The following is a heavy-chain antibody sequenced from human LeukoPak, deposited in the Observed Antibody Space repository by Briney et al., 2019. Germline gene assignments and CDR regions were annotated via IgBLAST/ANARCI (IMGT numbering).Heavy chain of an antibody. CDR2: TYYTSKWYT. Sequence: SQTLSLTCAISGDSVSTNRASWHWIRQSPSRGLEWLGRTYYTSKWYTDYAVSVKSRISINPNTSKNQFSLQLNSVTPEDTAAYYCARGVLGSCDYWGQGTLVTVSS. V-gene: IGHV6-1*01. CDR1: GDSVSTNRAS. CDR3: ARGVLGSCDY. J-gene: IGHJ4*02. D-gene: IGHD3-10*02.